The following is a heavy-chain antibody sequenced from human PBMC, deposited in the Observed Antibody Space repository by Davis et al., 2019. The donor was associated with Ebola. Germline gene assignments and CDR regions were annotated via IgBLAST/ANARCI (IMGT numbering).Heavy chain of an antibody. CDR3: AKNGYSYGYYFDY. V-gene: IGHV3-11*01. CDR1: GFTFSDYY. J-gene: IGHJ4*02. D-gene: IGHD5-18*01. Sequence: GESLKISCAASGFTFSDYYMSWIRQAPGKGLEWVSYISSSGYTIYYADSVKGRFTISRDNAKNSLFLQMNSLRAEDTAVYYCAKNGYSYGYYFDYWGQGTLVTVSS. CDR2: ISSSGYTI.